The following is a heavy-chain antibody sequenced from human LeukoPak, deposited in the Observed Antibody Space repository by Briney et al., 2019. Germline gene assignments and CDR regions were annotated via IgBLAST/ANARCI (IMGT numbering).Heavy chain of an antibody. CDR1: GFTFSSYA. CDR3: AEDSGSYEGAWFDP. D-gene: IGHD3-10*01. J-gene: IGHJ5*02. CDR2: ISGSGGST. V-gene: IGHV3-23*01. Sequence: GGSLRLSCAASGFTFSSYAMSWVRQAPGKGLEWVSAISGSGGSTYYADSVKGRFTISRDNSKNTLYLQMNSLRAEDTAVYYCAEDSGSYEGAWFDPWGQGTLVTVSS.